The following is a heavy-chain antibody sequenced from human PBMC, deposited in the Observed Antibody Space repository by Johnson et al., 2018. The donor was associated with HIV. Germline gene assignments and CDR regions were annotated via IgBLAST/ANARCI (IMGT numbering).Heavy chain of an antibody. Sequence: VQLVESGGGVVQPGRSLRLSCAASGFTFSSYALHWVRQAPGKGLEWVGRIKSKTDGGTTDYAAPVKGRFTISRDDSKNTLYLQLNSLKTEDTAVYYCTTAPSNWGKAFDIWGQGTMVTVSS. D-gene: IGHD7-27*01. CDR3: TTAPSNWGKAFDI. CDR2: IKSKTDGGTT. CDR1: GFTFSSYA. V-gene: IGHV3-15*01. J-gene: IGHJ3*02.